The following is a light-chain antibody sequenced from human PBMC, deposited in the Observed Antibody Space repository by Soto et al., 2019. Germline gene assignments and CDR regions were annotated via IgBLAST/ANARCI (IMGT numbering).Light chain of an antibody. CDR2: AVT. J-gene: IGLJ3*02. V-gene: IGLV2-14*01. CDR1: SSDVGGYNY. Sequence: QSVLTQPASVSGSPGQSITISCTGTSSDVGGYNYVSWYQKHPGKAPKLMIYAVTNRPSGVSNRFSGSKSGNTASLTISGLQAEDEADYYCSSYTTSSPYLVFGGGTKLTVL. CDR3: SSYTTSSPYLV.